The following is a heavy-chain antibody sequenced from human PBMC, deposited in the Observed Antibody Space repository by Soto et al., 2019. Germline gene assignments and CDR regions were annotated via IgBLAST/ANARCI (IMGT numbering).Heavy chain of an antibody. V-gene: IGHV4-59*02. J-gene: IGHJ5*02. CDR3: ARDRDRHSSGLPSFDP. CDR2: IYYTGTH. D-gene: IGHD3-22*01. CDR1: GGSVSNYY. Sequence: SETRSLTCCVSGGSVSNYYWSWGRQPPGKRLEWIGYIYYTGTHDYNPSLRGRATISVDTSKDQFSLKLTSVTAADTAVYYCARDRDRHSSGLPSFDPWGQGILVTVSS.